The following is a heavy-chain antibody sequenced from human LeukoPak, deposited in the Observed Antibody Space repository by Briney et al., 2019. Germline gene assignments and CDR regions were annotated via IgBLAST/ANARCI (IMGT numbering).Heavy chain of an antibody. J-gene: IGHJ2*01. Sequence: SETLSLTCTVSGGSISGYYWTWIRQPPGKGLEWIGYMYYNGNTNYNPSLKSRVTISVDPSKNQFSLKLSSVTAADTAVYYCARVGIVVVTAIYWYFDLWGRGTLVTVSS. CDR2: MYYNGNT. CDR1: GGSISGYY. V-gene: IGHV4-59*12. CDR3: ARVGIVVVTAIYWYFDL. D-gene: IGHD2-21*02.